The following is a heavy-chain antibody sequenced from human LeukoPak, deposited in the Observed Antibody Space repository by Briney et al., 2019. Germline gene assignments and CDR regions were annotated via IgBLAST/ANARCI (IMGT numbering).Heavy chain of an antibody. V-gene: IGHV3-30*02. Sequence: GGSLRLSCAASGFTFSSYGMHWVRQAPGKGLEWVAFIRYDGRSKYYADSVKGRFTISRDNAKNSLYLQMNSLRAEDTALYYCARRWDSRFYFDYWGQRTLVTVSS. D-gene: IGHD4-23*01. CDR3: ARRWDSRFYFDY. CDR2: IRYDGRSK. J-gene: IGHJ4*02. CDR1: GFTFSSYG.